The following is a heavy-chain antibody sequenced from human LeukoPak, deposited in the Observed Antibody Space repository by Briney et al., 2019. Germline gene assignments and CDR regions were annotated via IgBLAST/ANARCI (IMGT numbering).Heavy chain of an antibody. Sequence: SETLSLTCTVSGGCISSYYWSWIRQPPGKGLEWIGYIYYSGSTNYNPSLKSRVTISVDTSKDQFSLKLSYVTAADTAVYYCAGHGYCSSTSCSRIDYWGQGTLVTVSS. CDR2: IYYSGST. CDR3: AGHGYCSSTSCSRIDY. CDR1: GGCISSYY. V-gene: IGHV4-59*08. J-gene: IGHJ4*02. D-gene: IGHD2-2*01.